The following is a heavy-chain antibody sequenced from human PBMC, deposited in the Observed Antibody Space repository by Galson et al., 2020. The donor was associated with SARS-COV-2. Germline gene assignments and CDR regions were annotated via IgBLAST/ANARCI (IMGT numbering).Heavy chain of an antibody. CDR1: GFTFSNYW. CDR2: IKHDGSDK. D-gene: IGHD4-17*01. CDR3: ARGGAYSGGDY. V-gene: IGHV3-7*01. Sequence: GESLKISCAVSGFTFSNYWMSWIRQAPGKGLEWVAHIKHDGSDKQHVDSVKGRFTVSRDNAKSSLYLQMNSLRVEDTAVYYCARGGAYSGGDYWGQGTPVTVSS. J-gene: IGHJ4*02.